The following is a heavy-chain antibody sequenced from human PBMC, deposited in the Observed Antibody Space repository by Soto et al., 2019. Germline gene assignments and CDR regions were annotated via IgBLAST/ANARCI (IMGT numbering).Heavy chain of an antibody. Sequence: EVQLVESGGTLVQPGGSLRLSCTASGFTFSIYWMNWVRQAPGKGLVWVAGIKSDAKITSYADSVKGRFTLSRDNAKNTLTLQMNSLRVDDTAVYYCARLSGDHSAFFSYGMDVWGQGTTVTVS. CDR1: GFTFSIYW. CDR3: ARLSGDHSAFFSYGMDV. V-gene: IGHV3-74*01. D-gene: IGHD2-21*01. J-gene: IGHJ6*02. CDR2: IKSDAKIT.